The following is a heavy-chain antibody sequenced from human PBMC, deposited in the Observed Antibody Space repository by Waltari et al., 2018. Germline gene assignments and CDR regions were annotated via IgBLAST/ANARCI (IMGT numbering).Heavy chain of an antibody. D-gene: IGHD3-10*01. CDR3: AREYYTHFDY. V-gene: IGHV3-48*01. CDR2: ISSSSSTV. CDR1: GFNFSSYR. Sequence: EVHLVQSGGGLVQPGGSLRLSCAASGFNFSSYRMDWFRQAPGKGLEWVSYISSSSSTVYYADSVKGRFTISRDNAKNSLYLQMNSLRAEDTAVYYCAREYYTHFDYWGQGTLVTVSS. J-gene: IGHJ4*02.